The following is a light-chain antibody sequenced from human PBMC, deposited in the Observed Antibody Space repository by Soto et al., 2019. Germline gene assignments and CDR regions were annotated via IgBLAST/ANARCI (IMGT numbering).Light chain of an antibody. Sequence: DIQMTQSPSSLCASVGDRVTITCRASQSIDSWLAWYQQKPGKAPKLLISKASSLESGVPSRFSGSGSGTDFTLTISGLQPDDFGTYYCQQYNTYSRTFGQGTKVEIK. CDR2: KAS. J-gene: IGKJ1*01. CDR3: QQYNTYSRT. CDR1: QSIDSW. V-gene: IGKV1-5*03.